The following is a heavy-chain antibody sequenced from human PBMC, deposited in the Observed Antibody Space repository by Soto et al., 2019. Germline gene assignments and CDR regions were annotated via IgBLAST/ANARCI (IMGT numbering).Heavy chain of an antibody. J-gene: IGHJ4*02. Sequence: QVQLVQSGAEVKKPGASVKVSCTASGYTFTSLDINWVREASGQGLGWMGWMSPNSGNTGYAQKFQDRVTMTRDTSTNTAYMELSSLRSEDTAIYYCARGVNAGVDYWGQGTLVTVSS. CDR1: GYTFTSLD. D-gene: IGHD7-27*01. CDR2: MSPNSGNT. CDR3: ARGVNAGVDY. V-gene: IGHV1-8*01.